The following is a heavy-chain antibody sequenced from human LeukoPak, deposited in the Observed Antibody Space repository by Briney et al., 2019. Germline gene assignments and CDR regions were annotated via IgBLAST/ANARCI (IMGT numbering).Heavy chain of an antibody. V-gene: IGHV4-59*01. CDR3: ASANWNSYDWFDP. CDR2: IYYSGST. D-gene: IGHD1/OR15-1a*01. J-gene: IGHJ5*02. Sequence: SETLSLTCTVSGGSISSYYWSWIRQPPGKGLEWIGYIYYSGSTNYNPSLKSRVTISVDTSKNQFSLKLSSVTAADTAVYYCASANWNSYDWFDPWGQGTLVTVSS. CDR1: GGSISSYY.